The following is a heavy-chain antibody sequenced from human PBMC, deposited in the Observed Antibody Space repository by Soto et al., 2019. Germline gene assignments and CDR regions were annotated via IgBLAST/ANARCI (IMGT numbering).Heavy chain of an antibody. CDR3: AKWHTYNYDSLAFSGCGC. D-gene: IGHD3-16*01. CDR2: ISGGDGSP. Sequence: GGSLRLACLASRLSLISYAMTWVRQAPGKGLEWVSAISGGDGSPSYADSVKGRFTISRDNSKNTLYLHMNSLRADDTAAYYCAKWHTYNYDSLAFSGCGCWGQGTQVSVSS. J-gene: IGHJ4*02. CDR1: RLSLISYA. V-gene: IGHV3-23*01.